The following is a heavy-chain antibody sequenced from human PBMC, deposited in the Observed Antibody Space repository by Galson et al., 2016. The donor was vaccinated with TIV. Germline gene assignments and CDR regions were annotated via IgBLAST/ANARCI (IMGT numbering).Heavy chain of an antibody. CDR1: GFTFSGYW. V-gene: IGHV3-7*01. Sequence: SLRLSCAASGFTFSGYWMHWVRRAPGRGLEWLANIKQDGSVIFHAGAVKGRFAISRDNARNSLYLQMDSLRVDDTAVYYCANFAANYWGRGTLVTVSS. CDR3: ANFAANY. CDR2: IKQDGSVI. D-gene: IGHD3-9*01. J-gene: IGHJ4*02.